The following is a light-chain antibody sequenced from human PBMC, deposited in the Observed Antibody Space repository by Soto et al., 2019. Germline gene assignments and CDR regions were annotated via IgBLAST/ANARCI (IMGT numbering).Light chain of an antibody. Sequence: EVVMTQSPATLSVSPGERATLSCRASQSVGSNLAWYQQKPSQPPRLLIYGASTRATGIPARFSGSGSVTEFNLTIASLQSEDFAVYYCQQYNNWPPLTFGGGNKVE. V-gene: IGKV3-15*01. CDR3: QQYNNWPPLT. CDR1: QSVGSN. CDR2: GAS. J-gene: IGKJ4*01.